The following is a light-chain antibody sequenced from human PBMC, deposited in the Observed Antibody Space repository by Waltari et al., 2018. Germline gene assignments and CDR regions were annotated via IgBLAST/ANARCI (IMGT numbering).Light chain of an antibody. CDR2: DVS. Sequence: QPALAQPASVSGSPGQSITIPCTGTSSDVGTYNVVPWYQQHSGKAPKVIIFDVSKRPPGVSNRFSGSTSGNTASLTISGLQTDDEADYYCCAYASSSVPYVFGSGTKVTVL. V-gene: IGLV2-23*02. J-gene: IGLJ1*01. CDR3: CAYASSSVPYV. CDR1: SSDVGTYNV.